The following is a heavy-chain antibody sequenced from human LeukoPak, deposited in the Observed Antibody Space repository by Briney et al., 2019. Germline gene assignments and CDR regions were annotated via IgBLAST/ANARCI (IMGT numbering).Heavy chain of an antibody. V-gene: IGHV4-34*01. CDR1: GGPFSGYY. CDR3: ARVQGKQLELDY. Sequence: SETLSLTCAVYGGPFSGYYWSWIRQPPGKGLEWIGEINHSGSTNYNPSLKSRVTISVDTSKNQFSLKLSSVTAADTAVYYCARVQGKQLELDYWGQGTLVTVSS. CDR2: INHSGST. J-gene: IGHJ4*02. D-gene: IGHD6-6*01.